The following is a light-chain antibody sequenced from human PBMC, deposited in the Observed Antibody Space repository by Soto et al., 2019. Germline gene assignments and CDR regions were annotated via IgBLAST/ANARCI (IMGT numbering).Light chain of an antibody. CDR3: SSYAGGNNYV. Sequence: QSALTQPPSASGSPGQSVTISCTGTSGDVGGYNYVSWYQQHPGKAPKLMIYEVSQRPSGVPDRFSGSKSGNTASLTVSGLQAEDGADYYCSSYAGGNNYVFGTGT. CDR2: EVS. J-gene: IGLJ1*01. V-gene: IGLV2-8*01. CDR1: SGDVGGYNY.